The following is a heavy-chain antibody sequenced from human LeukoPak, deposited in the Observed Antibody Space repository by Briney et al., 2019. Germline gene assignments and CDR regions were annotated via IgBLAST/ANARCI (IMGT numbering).Heavy chain of an antibody. Sequence: PSETLSLTCAVSGGSISSYSWSWIRQPPGKGLEWIGYISYSGNTNYSPSLKSRVTISVDTSKKQFSLKLSSVTAADTAVYYCAKHNSGRYIDYWGQGTLVTVSS. CDR3: AKHNSGRYIDY. V-gene: IGHV4-59*08. CDR1: GGSISSYS. J-gene: IGHJ4*02. D-gene: IGHD6-19*01. CDR2: ISYSGNT.